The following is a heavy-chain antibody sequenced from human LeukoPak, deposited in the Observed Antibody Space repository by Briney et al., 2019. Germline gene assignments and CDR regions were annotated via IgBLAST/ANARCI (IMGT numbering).Heavy chain of an antibody. Sequence: SETLSLTCTVPGDSISSTGYYWGWIRQPPGKGLEWIASISYSGSTYYNPSLKSRVTMSVDTSKNQFSLKLSSVTAADTAVYYCARHVWGTSSLLYYFDYWGQGTLVTVSS. V-gene: IGHV4-39*01. CDR2: ISYSGST. D-gene: IGHD6-6*01. CDR3: ARHVWGTSSLLYYFDY. CDR1: GDSISSTGYY. J-gene: IGHJ4*02.